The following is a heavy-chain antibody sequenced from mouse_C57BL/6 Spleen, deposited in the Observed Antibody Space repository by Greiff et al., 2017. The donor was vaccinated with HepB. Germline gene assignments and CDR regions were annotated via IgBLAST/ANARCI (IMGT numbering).Heavy chain of an antibody. CDR3: TRSGYYHYYAMDY. J-gene: IGHJ4*01. D-gene: IGHD2-3*01. Sequence: VQGVESGAELVKPGASVKLSCTASGFNIKDYYMHWVKQTPVHGLEWIGAIDPETGGTAYNQKFKGKAILTADKSSSTAYMELRSLTSEDSAVYYCTRSGYYHYYAMDYWGQGTSVTVSS. V-gene: IGHV1-15*01. CDR2: IDPETGGT. CDR1: GFNIKDYY.